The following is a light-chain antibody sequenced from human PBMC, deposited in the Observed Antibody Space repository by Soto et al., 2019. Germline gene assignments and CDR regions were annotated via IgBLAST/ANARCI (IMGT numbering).Light chain of an antibody. Sequence: EIVLTQSPGTLSLSPGERATLSCRASQSVSSSYLAWYQQKPGQAPRLLIYGASSRATGIPDRFSGSGSGTDFTLIISRLEPEDLAVNYCQQYGSSPWTFGQGTKVEIK. CDR2: GAS. V-gene: IGKV3-20*01. CDR3: QQYGSSPWT. CDR1: QSVSSSY. J-gene: IGKJ1*01.